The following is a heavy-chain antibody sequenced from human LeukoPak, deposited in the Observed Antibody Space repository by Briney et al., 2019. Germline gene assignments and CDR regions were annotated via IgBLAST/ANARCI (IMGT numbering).Heavy chain of an antibody. V-gene: IGHV3-23*01. CDR1: GDSINSLD. J-gene: IGHJ5*02. CDR3: AKGPYSSGSFDH. Sequence: GTLSLTCTVSGDSINSLDLWSWVRQAPGKGLEWVSSITGSGGNTYYADSVKGRFTISRDNSKNTLYLQMNSLRVEDTAVFFCAKGPYSSGSFDHWGQGTLVTVSS. D-gene: IGHD6-19*01. CDR2: ITGSGGNT.